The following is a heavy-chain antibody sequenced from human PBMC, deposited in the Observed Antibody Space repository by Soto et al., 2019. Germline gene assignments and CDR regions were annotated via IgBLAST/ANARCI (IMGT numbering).Heavy chain of an antibody. V-gene: IGHV3-30*18. CDR2: ISYDGSNK. CDR3: AKDTPDYDYGDSASDYYGMDV. D-gene: IGHD4-17*01. J-gene: IGHJ6*02. Sequence: QVQLVESGGGVVQPGRSLRLSCAASGFTFSSYGMHWVRQAPGKGLEWVAVISYDGSNKYYADSVKGRFTISRDNSKNTLYLQMSSLRAEDTAVYYCAKDTPDYDYGDSASDYYGMDVWGQGTTVTVSS. CDR1: GFTFSSYG.